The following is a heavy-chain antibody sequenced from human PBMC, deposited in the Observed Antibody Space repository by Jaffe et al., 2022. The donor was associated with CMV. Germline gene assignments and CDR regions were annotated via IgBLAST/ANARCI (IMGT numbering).Heavy chain of an antibody. CDR3: AAGGYSDNQAPDAFDI. CDR2: IVVGSGNT. D-gene: IGHD5-12*01. CDR1: GFTFTSSA. Sequence: QMQLVQSGPEVKKPGTSVKVSCKASGFTFTSSAMQWVRQARGQRLEWIGWIVVGSGNTNYAQKFQERVTITRDMSTSTAYMELSSLRSEDTAVYYCAAGGYSDNQAPDAFDIWGQGTMVTVSS. J-gene: IGHJ3*02. V-gene: IGHV1-58*02.